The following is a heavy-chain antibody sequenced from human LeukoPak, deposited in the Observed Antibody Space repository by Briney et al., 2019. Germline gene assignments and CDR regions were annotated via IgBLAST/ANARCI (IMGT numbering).Heavy chain of an antibody. Sequence: GGSLRLSSAASGFTFSDYYMSWIRQAPGKGLEWISCISSSGGYVIYYADSVKGRFTISRDDAKNSLYLQMNSLRAEDTAVYYCARDPGDAFDIWGQGTMVTVSS. CDR1: GFTFSDYY. CDR2: ISSSGGYVI. V-gene: IGHV3-11*01. CDR3: ARDPGDAFDI. J-gene: IGHJ3*02.